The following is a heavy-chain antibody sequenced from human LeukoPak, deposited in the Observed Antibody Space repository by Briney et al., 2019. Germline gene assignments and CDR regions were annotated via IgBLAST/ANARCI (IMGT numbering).Heavy chain of an antibody. V-gene: IGHV1-69*05. J-gene: IGHJ3*02. CDR3: ARSCSSTSCYHNRIGGAFDI. Sequence: ASVKVSCKASGGTFSSYAISWVRQAPGQGLEWMGGIIPIFGTANYAQKFQGRVTITTDESTSTAYMELSSLRSEDTAVYYCARSCSSTSCYHNRIGGAFDIWGQGTMVTVSS. CDR2: IIPIFGTA. CDR1: GGTFSSYA. D-gene: IGHD2-2*01.